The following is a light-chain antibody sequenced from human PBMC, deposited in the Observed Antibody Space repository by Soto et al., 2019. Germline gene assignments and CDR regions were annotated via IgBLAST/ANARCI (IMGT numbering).Light chain of an antibody. Sequence: EIVLTQSPATLSLSPGERATLSCRASQSVSSYLAWYQQKPGQAPRLLIYEASNRATGIPARFSGSGSGTDFTLTISSLEPEDFAVYYCQQRGSWPLTFGGGTNVEIK. CDR3: QQRGSWPLT. CDR1: QSVSSY. V-gene: IGKV3-11*01. J-gene: IGKJ4*01. CDR2: EAS.